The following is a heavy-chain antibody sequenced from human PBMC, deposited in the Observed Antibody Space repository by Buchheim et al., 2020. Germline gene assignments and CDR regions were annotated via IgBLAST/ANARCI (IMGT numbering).Heavy chain of an antibody. CDR2: IYTSGST. V-gene: IGHV4-61*02. J-gene: IGHJ4*02. D-gene: IGHD6-19*01. Sequence: QVQLQESGPGLVKPSQTLSLTCTVSGGSISSGSYYWSWIRQPAGKGLEWIGRIYTSGSTNYNPSLKSRVTISEDTSKNQFSLKLSSVTAADTAVYYCARDEYSGWFNYWGQGTL. CDR3: ARDEYSGWFNY. CDR1: GGSISSGSYY.